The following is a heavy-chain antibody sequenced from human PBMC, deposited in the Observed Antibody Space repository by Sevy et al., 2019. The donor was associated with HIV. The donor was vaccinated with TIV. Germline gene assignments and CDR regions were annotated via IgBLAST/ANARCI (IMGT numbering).Heavy chain of an antibody. Sequence: GGSLRLSCAASGFTCSSYEMNWVRQAPGKGLEWVSYISSSGSTIYYADSVKGRFTISRDNAKHSLYLQMNSLRAEDTAVYYCARARKGSIAVAGTGGFDIWGQGTMVTVSS. J-gene: IGHJ3*02. CDR1: GFTCSSYE. V-gene: IGHV3-48*03. D-gene: IGHD6-19*01. CDR3: ARARKGSIAVAGTGGFDI. CDR2: ISSSGSTI.